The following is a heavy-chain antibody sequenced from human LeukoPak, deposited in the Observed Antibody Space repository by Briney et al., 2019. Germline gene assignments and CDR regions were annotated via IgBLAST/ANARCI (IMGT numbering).Heavy chain of an antibody. Sequence: GGSLRLSCAASGFTFSSYSMTWVGQAPGKGLEWVSDMSSSSSTIYYADSVKGRFTISRDNAKNSLYLQMNSLRDEDTAVYYCARDHGATYYDFWSGQRSFDYWGQGTLVTVSS. J-gene: IGHJ4*02. V-gene: IGHV3-48*02. CDR1: GFTFSSYS. D-gene: IGHD3-3*01. CDR2: MSSSSSTI. CDR3: ARDHGATYYDFWSGQRSFDY.